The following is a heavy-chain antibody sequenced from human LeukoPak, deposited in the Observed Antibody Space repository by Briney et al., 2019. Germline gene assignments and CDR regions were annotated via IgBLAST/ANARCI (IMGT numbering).Heavy chain of an antibody. J-gene: IGHJ4*02. CDR3: AKDRRGVRGYSYGYIDY. CDR1: GFTVSSNY. V-gene: IGHV3-66*02. CDR2: IYSGGST. Sequence: GGSLRLSCAASGFTVSSNYMSWVRQAPGKGLEWVSIIYSGGSTYYADSVKGRFTVSRDNSKNTLYLQMNSLRAEDTAVYYCAKDRRGVRGYSYGYIDYWGQGTLVTVSS. D-gene: IGHD5-18*01.